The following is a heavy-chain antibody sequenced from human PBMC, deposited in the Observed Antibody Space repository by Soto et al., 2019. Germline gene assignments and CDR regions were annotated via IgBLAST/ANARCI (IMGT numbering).Heavy chain of an antibody. CDR3: ARRQISPPTRGAASARGGMDV. V-gene: IGHV3-33*01. CDR2: IWNDGNGY. Sequence: GGSLRLSCAASGFTFNNYGMHWVRQAPGKGLEWVAVIWNDGNGYYYANSVKGRFTISRDNSKNTLYLQMSSLRVEDTAVYYCARRQISPPTRGAASARGGMDVSGQGTTVTVSS. D-gene: IGHD6-13*01. J-gene: IGHJ6*02. CDR1: GFTFNNYG.